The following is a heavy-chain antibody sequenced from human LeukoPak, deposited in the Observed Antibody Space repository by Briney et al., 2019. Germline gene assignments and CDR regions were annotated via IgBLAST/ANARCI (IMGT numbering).Heavy chain of an antibody. CDR1: GYTFISYA. Sequence: ASVKVSCKAFGYTFISYAIHWVRQVPGQRLEWMGWINAGNGNTKYSQKFQGRVTFIRDTSASTAYMELSSLRSEDTAVYYCARGNYYYDSSGYYPVPDYWGQGSLVTVSS. J-gene: IGHJ4*02. CDR3: ARGNYYYDSSGYYPVPDY. D-gene: IGHD3-22*01. CDR2: INAGNGNT. V-gene: IGHV1-3*01.